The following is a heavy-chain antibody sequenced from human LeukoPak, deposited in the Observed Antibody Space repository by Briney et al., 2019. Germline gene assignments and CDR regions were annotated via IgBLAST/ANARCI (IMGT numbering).Heavy chain of an antibody. CDR3: ARLVADYYDSSGYYYFDY. Sequence: SETLSLTRTVSGGSISSSSYYWGWIRQPPGKGLEWIGSIYYSGSTYYNPSLKSRVTISVDTSKNQFSLKLSSVTAADTAVYYCARLVADYYDSSGYYYFDYWGQGTLVTVSS. D-gene: IGHD3-22*01. CDR1: GGSISSSSYY. J-gene: IGHJ4*02. CDR2: IYYSGST. V-gene: IGHV4-39*01.